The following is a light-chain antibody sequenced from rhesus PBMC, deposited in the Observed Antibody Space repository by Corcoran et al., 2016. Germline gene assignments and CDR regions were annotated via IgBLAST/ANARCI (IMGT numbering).Light chain of an antibody. J-gene: IGKJ3*01. CDR2: AES. V-gene: IGKV1-19*01. CDR1: QDISSW. CDR3: SQYDDLPFT. Sequence: DIQMTQSPSSLSASVGDKVTIPCHASQDISSWLAWYQQKQGKAPKPLTYAESSLQSGVPSRFSGSGSGTDYTLTISSLQPEDFATSYCSQYDDLPFTFGAGTKLDIK.